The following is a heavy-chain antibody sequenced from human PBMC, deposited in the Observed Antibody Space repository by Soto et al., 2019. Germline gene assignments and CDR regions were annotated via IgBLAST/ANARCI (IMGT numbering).Heavy chain of an antibody. V-gene: IGHV4-31*03. CDR1: GGSISSGGYY. Sequence: PSETLSLTCTVSGGSISSGGYYWSWIRQHPGKGLEWIGYIYYSGSTYYNPSLKSRVTISVDTSKNQFSLKLSSVTAADTAVYYCADYDFWSGYRRGYFDYWGQGTLVTVSS. CDR3: ADYDFWSGYRRGYFDY. CDR2: IYYSGST. D-gene: IGHD3-3*01. J-gene: IGHJ4*02.